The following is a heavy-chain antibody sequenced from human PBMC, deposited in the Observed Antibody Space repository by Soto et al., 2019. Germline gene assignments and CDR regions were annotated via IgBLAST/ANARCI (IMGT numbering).Heavy chain of an antibody. V-gene: IGHV4-31*03. Sequence: PSETLSLTCTVSGGSIGSGGYYWSWIRQHPGKGLEWIGYIYYSGSTYYNPSLKSRVTISVDTSKNQFSLKLSSVTAADTAVYYCARADNFWSGYYWFDPWGQGTLVTVSS. D-gene: IGHD3-3*01. CDR2: IYYSGST. J-gene: IGHJ5*02. CDR3: ARADNFWSGYYWFDP. CDR1: GGSIGSGGYY.